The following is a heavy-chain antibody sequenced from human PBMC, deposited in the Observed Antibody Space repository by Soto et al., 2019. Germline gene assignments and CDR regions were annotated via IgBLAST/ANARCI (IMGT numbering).Heavy chain of an antibody. J-gene: IGHJ6*02. CDR3: ARDRFGELFDYYYGMDV. Sequence: LRLSCAASGFTFSSYSMNWVRQAPGKGLEWVSSISSSSSYIYYADSVKGRFTISRDNAKNSLYLQMNSLRAEDTAVYYCARDRFGELFDYYYGMDVWGQGTTVTVSS. CDR2: ISSSSSYI. V-gene: IGHV3-21*01. D-gene: IGHD3-10*01. CDR1: GFTFSSYS.